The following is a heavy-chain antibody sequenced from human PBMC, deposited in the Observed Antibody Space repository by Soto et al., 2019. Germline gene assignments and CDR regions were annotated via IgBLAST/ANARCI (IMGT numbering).Heavy chain of an antibody. CDR2: ISYDGSNK. CDR3: AKDPQPEEPNWFDP. Sequence: GGSLRLSCAASGFTFSSYGMHWVRQAPGKGLEWVAVISYDGSNKYYADSVKGRFTISRDNSKNTLYLQMNSLRAEDTAVYYCAKDPQPEEPNWFDPWGQGTLVTVSS. CDR1: GFTFSSYG. V-gene: IGHV3-30*18. D-gene: IGHD1-26*01. J-gene: IGHJ5*02.